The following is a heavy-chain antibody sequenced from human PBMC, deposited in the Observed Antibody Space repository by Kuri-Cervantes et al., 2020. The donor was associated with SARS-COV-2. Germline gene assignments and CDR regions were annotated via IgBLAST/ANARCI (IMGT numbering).Heavy chain of an antibody. D-gene: IGHD3-3*01. Sequence: ASVKVSCKTSGYTFTGYYIHWVRQAPGERLEWMGWINPNSGGTKYAQKFEGWVTLTRDTSIATAYMEVSRLRSDDPAVYYCARGARITILGVLIGGRENPFFDPWGQGTQVTVSS. J-gene: IGHJ5*02. CDR1: GYTFTGYY. CDR2: INPNSGGT. V-gene: IGHV1-2*04. CDR3: ARGARITILGVLIGGRENPFFDP.